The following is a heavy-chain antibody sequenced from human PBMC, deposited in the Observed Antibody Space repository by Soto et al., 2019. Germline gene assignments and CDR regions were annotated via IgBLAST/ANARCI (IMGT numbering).Heavy chain of an antibody. CDR1: GFSLSTSGVG. J-gene: IGHJ4*02. Sequence: QVTLKESGPTLMEPTQTLTLTCTFSGFSLSTSGVGVCWIRQPPRKALEWLAPIYWYDDIPSSPSLRIRLTLAQATSLSHVVLTMSNMDPVDTATYYCARLLGSFISSYCRYSFDSWGPGTLVPDSS. D-gene: IGHD2-8*02. CDR2: IYWYDDI. CDR3: ARLLGSFISSYCRYSFDS. V-gene: IGHV2-5*01.